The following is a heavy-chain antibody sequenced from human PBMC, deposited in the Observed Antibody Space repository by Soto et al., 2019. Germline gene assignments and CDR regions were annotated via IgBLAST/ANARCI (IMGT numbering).Heavy chain of an antibody. CDR2: IIPMFGTT. Sequence: GASVKVSCKASGGTFSSCAISWVRQAPGQGLEWMGGIIPMFGTTNYAQKFQGRVTITADKSTGIAYMELSSLRSEDTAVYFCARRKERSGPTYFDSCCQGSLVTVSS. J-gene: IGHJ4*02. CDR1: GGTFSSCA. D-gene: IGHD6-25*01. CDR3: ARRKERSGPTYFDS. V-gene: IGHV1-69*06.